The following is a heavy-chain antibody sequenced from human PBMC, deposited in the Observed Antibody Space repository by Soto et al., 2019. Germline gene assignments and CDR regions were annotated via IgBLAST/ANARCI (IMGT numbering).Heavy chain of an antibody. J-gene: IGHJ4*02. D-gene: IGHD3-22*01. CDR3: AKGRESSGSYRPFDY. V-gene: IGHV3-23*01. Sequence: PGGSLRLSCAASGFTFSSYAMSWVRQAPGKGLEWDSAISAGAVATNYADSVKGRFTISRDNSKNTLYLQMNSLRAEDTAVYYCAKGRESSGSYRPFDYWGQGALVTVSS. CDR1: GFTFSSYA. CDR2: ISAGAVAT.